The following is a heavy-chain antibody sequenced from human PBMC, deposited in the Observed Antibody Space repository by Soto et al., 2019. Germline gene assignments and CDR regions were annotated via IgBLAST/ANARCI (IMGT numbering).Heavy chain of an antibody. V-gene: IGHV5-10-1*01. CDR1: GYSFASYW. Sequence: GESLKISCKASGYSFASYWISWVRQMPGKGLEWMGRIDPSDSYTNYSPSFQGHVTISADKSISTAYLQWSSLKASDTAIYYCARHRAWNSYFDLWGRGTLVTSPQ. D-gene: IGHD1-7*01. CDR3: ARHRAWNSYFDL. CDR2: IDPSDSYT. J-gene: IGHJ2*01.